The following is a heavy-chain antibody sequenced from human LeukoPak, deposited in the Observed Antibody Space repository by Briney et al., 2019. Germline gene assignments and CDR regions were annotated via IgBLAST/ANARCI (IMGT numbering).Heavy chain of an antibody. CDR2: KYYSGST. D-gene: IGHD5-18*01. CDR1: GVSINTCCYY. Sequence: SETLSLTCDVSGVSINTCCYYWTWIRQPPGKGLVWIGYKYYSGSTRYNSSLRSRLTISLDSSKNQFSLRLTSVTAADTAVYYCARDRGYSYAFDYWGQGTLVTVSS. V-gene: IGHV4-61*01. J-gene: IGHJ4*02. CDR3: ARDRGYSYAFDY.